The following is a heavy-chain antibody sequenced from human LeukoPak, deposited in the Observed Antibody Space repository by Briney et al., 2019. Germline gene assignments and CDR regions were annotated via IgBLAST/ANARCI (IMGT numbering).Heavy chain of an antibody. V-gene: IGHV3-48*03. D-gene: IGHD2-15*01. J-gene: IGHJ4*02. CDR3: ARGPRDPTEYCSRGACAPTYEV. CDR2: ISSSGRKI. CDR1: GFIFSDYE. Sequence: PGGSLRLSCAVSGFIFSDYEMNWVRQAPGKGLEWVSYISSSGRKIYYADSVKGHFTISRDNAKNSLYLQMNSLRADDTAIYYCARGPRDPTEYCSRGACAPTYEVWGQGALVTVSS.